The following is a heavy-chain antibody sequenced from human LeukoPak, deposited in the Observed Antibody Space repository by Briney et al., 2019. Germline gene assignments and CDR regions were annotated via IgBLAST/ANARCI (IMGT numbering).Heavy chain of an antibody. Sequence: SETLSLTCDVSGYSISSGYQWGWIGQPPGTGLEWIASIYYTGSTYYNPSLKSRVTLSVDTSKNQFSLKLTSVTAADTAVYYCARDSDPLDYWGRGTLVTVSS. J-gene: IGHJ4*02. CDR3: ARDSDPLDY. D-gene: IGHD2-21*02. V-gene: IGHV4-38-2*01. CDR1: GYSISSGYQ. CDR2: IYYTGST.